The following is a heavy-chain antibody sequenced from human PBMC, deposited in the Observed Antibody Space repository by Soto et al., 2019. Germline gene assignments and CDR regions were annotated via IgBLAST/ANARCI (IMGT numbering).Heavy chain of an antibody. CDR3: ASQADIVVVPAAQWFDP. Sequence: SVKVSCKASGGTFSSYAISWVRQAPGQGLEWMGGIIPIFGTANYAQKFQGRVTITADKSTSTAYMELSSLRSEDTAVYYCASQADIVVVPAAQWFDPWGQGTLVTVS. J-gene: IGHJ5*02. D-gene: IGHD2-2*01. V-gene: IGHV1-69*06. CDR2: IIPIFGTA. CDR1: GGTFSSYA.